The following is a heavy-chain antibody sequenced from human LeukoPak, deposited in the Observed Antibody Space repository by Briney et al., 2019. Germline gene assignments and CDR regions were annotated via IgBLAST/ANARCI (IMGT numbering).Heavy chain of an antibody. J-gene: IGHJ4*02. CDR1: GFTFRSHV. D-gene: IGHD2-8*01. CDR2: ISGNGANT. Sequence: GGSLRLSCEGSGFTFRSHVMHWVRQAPGKGLEYVSAISGNGANTNYANSVKGRFTISRDNSKNTLYLQMGSLRAEDMAVYYCARGPIFCTNGVCPYFDRWGQGTLVTVSS. CDR3: ARGPIFCTNGVCPYFDR. V-gene: IGHV3-64*01.